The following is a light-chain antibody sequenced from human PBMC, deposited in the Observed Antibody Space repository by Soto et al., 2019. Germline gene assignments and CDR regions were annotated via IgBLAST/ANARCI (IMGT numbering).Light chain of an antibody. J-gene: IGLJ1*01. Sequence: PGQRVTISCSGSSSNIGSNYVYWYQQLPGTAPKLLIYSNNQRPSGVPDRFSGSKSGTSASLAISGLRSEDEADYYCAAWDDSLSGYVFGTGTKVTVL. CDR2: SNN. CDR1: SSNIGSNY. V-gene: IGLV1-47*02. CDR3: AAWDDSLSGYV.